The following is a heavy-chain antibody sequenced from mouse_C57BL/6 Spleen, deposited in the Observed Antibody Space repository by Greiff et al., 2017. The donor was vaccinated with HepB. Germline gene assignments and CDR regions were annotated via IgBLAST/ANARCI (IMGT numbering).Heavy chain of an antibody. J-gene: IGHJ1*03. V-gene: IGHV5-9-1*02. CDR2: ISSGGDYT. Sequence: EVQGVESGEGLVKPGGSLKLSCAASGFTFSSYAMSWVRQTPEKRLEWVAYISSGGDYTYYADTVKGRFTISRDNARNTLYLQMSSLKSEDTAMYYCTRDGVLDFDVWGTGTTVTVSS. CDR1: GFTFSSYA. CDR3: TRDGVLDFDV. D-gene: IGHD2-3*01.